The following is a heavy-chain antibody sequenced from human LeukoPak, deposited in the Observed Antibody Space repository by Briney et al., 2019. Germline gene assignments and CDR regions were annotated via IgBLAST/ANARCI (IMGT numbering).Heavy chain of an antibody. CDR3: ARSDGLEYCSSTSCHIDY. V-gene: IGHV4-4*07. D-gene: IGHD2-2*01. CDR1: GGSISSYY. Sequence: PSETLSLTCTVSGGSISSYYWSWIRQPAGKGLEWIGRIYTSGSTNYNPSLKSRVTMSVDTSKNQFSLKLSSVTAADTAVYYCARSDGLEYCSSTSCHIDYWGQGTLVTVSS. J-gene: IGHJ4*02. CDR2: IYTSGST.